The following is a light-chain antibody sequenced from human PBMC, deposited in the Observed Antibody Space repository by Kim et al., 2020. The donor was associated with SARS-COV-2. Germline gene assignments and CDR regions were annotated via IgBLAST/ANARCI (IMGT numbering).Light chain of an antibody. CDR2: DAS. J-gene: IGKJ1*01. Sequence: STLSASVGDRVTITCRASQSISSWLAWYQQKPGKAPKLLIYDASSLESGVPSRFSSSGSGTEFTLTISSLQPDDFATYYCQHMSAFGQGTKVDIK. CDR3: QHMSA. CDR1: QSISSW. V-gene: IGKV1-5*01.